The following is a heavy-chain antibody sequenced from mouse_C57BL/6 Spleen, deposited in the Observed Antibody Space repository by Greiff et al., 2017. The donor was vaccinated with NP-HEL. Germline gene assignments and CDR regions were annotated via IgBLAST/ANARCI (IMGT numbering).Heavy chain of an antibody. D-gene: IGHD1-1*01. J-gene: IGHJ2*01. CDR3: ARHYGSHFEY. CDR1: GYTFTSYG. V-gene: IGHV1-81*01. CDR2: IYPRSGNT. Sequence: QVQLKQSGAELARPGASVKLSCKASGYTFTSYGISWVKQRTGQGLEWIGEIYPRSGNTYYNEKFKGKATLTADKSSSTAYMELRSLTSEDSAVYFCARHYGSHFEYWGQGTTLTVSS.